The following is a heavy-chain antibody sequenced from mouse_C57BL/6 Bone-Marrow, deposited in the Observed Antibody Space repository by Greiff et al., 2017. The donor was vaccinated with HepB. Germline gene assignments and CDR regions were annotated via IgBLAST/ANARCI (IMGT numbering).Heavy chain of an antibody. CDR2: IRLKSDNYAT. CDR3: TRRGLLPWFAY. Sequence: EVKVVESGGGLVQPGGSMKLSCVASGFTFSNYWMNWVRQSPEKGLEWVAQIRLKSDNYATHYAESVKGRFTISRDDSKSSVYLQMNNLRAEDTGIYYCTRRGLLPWFAYWGQGTLVTVSA. V-gene: IGHV6-3*01. CDR1: GFTFSNYW. D-gene: IGHD2-3*01. J-gene: IGHJ3*01.